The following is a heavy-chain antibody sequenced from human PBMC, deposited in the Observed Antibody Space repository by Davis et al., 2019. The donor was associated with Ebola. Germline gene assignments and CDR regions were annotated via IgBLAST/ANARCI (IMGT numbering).Heavy chain of an antibody. Sequence: GESLKISCKGSGNHFIGYWISWVRQMPGKGLEWMGRIDPRDSYTNYSPSFQGHVTISADKSISTAYLQWSSLKASDTGIYFCARLQVISVTSDYYYYYMAVWGKGTTVSVSS. CDR1: GNHFIGYW. J-gene: IGHJ6*03. CDR2: IDPRDSYT. D-gene: IGHD2/OR15-2a*01. V-gene: IGHV5-10-1*01. CDR3: ARLQVISVTSDYYYYYMAV.